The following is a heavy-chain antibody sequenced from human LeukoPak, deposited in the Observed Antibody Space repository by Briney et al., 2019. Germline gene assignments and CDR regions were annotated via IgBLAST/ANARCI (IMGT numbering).Heavy chain of an antibody. CDR1: GGSFSGYY. CDR3: AIAYYDILTGYDY. V-gene: IGHV4-34*01. J-gene: IGHJ4*02. Sequence: SETLSLTCAVYGGSFSGYYWSWIRQPPGKGLEWIGEINHSGSTNYNPSLKSRVTISVDTSKNQFSLKLSSMTAADTAVYYCAIAYYDILTGYDYWGQGTLVTVSS. D-gene: IGHD3-9*01. CDR2: INHSGST.